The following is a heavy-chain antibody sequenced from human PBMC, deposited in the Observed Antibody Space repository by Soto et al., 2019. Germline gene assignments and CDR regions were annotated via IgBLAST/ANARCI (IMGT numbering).Heavy chain of an antibody. D-gene: IGHD6-13*01. V-gene: IGHV1-8*01. CDR3: ARRGYSSSWYYYYYYGMDV. Sequence: ASVKVSCKASGYTFTSYDINWVRQATGQGLEWMGWMNPNSGNTGYAQKFQGRVAMTRNTSISTAYMELSSLRSEDTAVYYCARRGYSSSWYYYYYYGMDVWGQGTTVTVSS. CDR2: MNPNSGNT. CDR1: GYTFTSYD. J-gene: IGHJ6*02.